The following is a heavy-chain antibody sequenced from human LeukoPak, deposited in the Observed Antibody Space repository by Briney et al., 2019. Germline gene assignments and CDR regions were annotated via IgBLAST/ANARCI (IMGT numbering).Heavy chain of an antibody. J-gene: IGHJ4*02. V-gene: IGHV2-5*01. D-gene: IGHD7-27*01. CDR2: IYWSDEI. CDR1: GFPLTTSEVA. Sequence: SGPTLVKPTQTLTLTCTFSGFPLTTSEVAVGWIRQPPGKALEWLALIYWSDEIHYSPSLRSRLTITKDTAKNQVVLTVTNMDPVDTATYYCAHRSLGYFDYWGQGALVTVSS. CDR3: AHRSLGYFDY.